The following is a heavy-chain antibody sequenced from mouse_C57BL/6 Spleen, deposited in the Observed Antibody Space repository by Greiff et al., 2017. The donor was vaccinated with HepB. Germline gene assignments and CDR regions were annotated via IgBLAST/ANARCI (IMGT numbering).Heavy chain of an antibody. CDR3: ARFYDYGAMDY. D-gene: IGHD2-4*01. J-gene: IGHJ4*01. CDR2: IDPNSGGT. CDR1: GYTFTSYW. V-gene: IGHV1-72*01. Sequence: QVQLKQPGAELVKPGASVKLSCKASGYTFTSYWMHWVKQRPGRGLEWIGRIDPNSGGTKYNEKFKSKATLTVDKSSSTAYMQLSSLTSEDSAVYVCARFYDYGAMDYWGQGTSVTVSS.